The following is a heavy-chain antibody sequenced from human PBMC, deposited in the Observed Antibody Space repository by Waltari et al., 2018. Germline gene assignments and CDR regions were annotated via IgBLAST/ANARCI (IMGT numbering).Heavy chain of an antibody. D-gene: IGHD6-13*01. CDR1: GFTFSNYA. CDR2: ITSRGGST. Sequence: EVQLLGSGGGLVQPGGSLRLSCAASGFTFSNYAMTWVRQAPGKGLEWVSGITSRGGSTYYAASVKGRFTISRDSSRNTLHLQMNSLRAEDTAVYYCARGSYSSSWFNLKAFHIWGQGTMVTVSS. V-gene: IGHV3-23*01. CDR3: ARGSYSSSWFNLKAFHI. J-gene: IGHJ3*02.